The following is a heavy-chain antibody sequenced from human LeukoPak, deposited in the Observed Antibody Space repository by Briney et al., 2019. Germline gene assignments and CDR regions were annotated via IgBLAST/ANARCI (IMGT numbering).Heavy chain of an antibody. CDR3: ARVAGWHWFDP. CDR1: GGSISSSN. D-gene: IGHD6-19*01. J-gene: IGHJ5*02. Sequence: ETLSLTCAVSGGSISSSNWWSWVRQPPGKGLEWVSSIRPSGDNTYYGDSVKGRFTISRDNSKNTVYLQMNNMRVDDTAVYYCARVAGWHWFDPWGQGTLVTVSS. CDR2: IRPSGDNT. V-gene: IGHV3-23*01.